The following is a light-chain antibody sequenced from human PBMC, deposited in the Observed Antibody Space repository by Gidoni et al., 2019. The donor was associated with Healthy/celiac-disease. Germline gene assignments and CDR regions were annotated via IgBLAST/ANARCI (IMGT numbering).Light chain of an antibody. J-gene: IGKJ3*01. V-gene: IGKV1-33*01. CDR1: QDISNY. Sequence: DIQMTQSPSSLSASVGDRVTITCQASQDISNYLNWYQQKQGKAPKLLSYDASNLETGVPSMFSGSGSGTDFTFTISILQPEDIVTYYCQQYDNLPFTFXPXTKVDIK. CDR3: QQYDNLPFT. CDR2: DAS.